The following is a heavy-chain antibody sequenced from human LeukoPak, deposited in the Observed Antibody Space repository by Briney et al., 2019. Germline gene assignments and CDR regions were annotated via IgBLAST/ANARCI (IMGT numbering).Heavy chain of an antibody. D-gene: IGHD2-21*02. Sequence: PGGSLRLSCAASGFTFSSYGMHWVRQAPGKGLGWVAFIRYDGSNKYYADSVKGRFTISRDNSKNTLYLQMNSLRAEDTAVYYCAKSGGDLRDYFDYWGQGTLVTVSS. V-gene: IGHV3-30*02. J-gene: IGHJ4*02. CDR2: IRYDGSNK. CDR1: GFTFSSYG. CDR3: AKSGGDLRDYFDY.